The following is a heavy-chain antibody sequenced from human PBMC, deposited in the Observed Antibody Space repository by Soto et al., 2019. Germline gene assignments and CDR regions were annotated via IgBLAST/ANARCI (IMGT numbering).Heavy chain of an antibody. CDR3: AKGQVTVVTPGYFHH. CDR2: ISYDGSNK. J-gene: IGHJ1*01. V-gene: IGHV3-30*18. D-gene: IGHD2-21*02. CDR1: GFTFSSYG. Sequence: GGSLRLSCAASGFTFSSYGMHWVRQAPGKGLEWVAVISYDGSNKYYADSVKGRFTISRDNSKNTLYLQMNSLRAEDTAVYYFAKGQVTVVTPGYFHHWGQGTLVTVSS.